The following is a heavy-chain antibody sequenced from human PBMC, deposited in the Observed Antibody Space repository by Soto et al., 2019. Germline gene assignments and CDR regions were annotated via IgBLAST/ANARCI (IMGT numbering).Heavy chain of an antibody. V-gene: IGHV3-23*01. CDR1: GFTFSSYA. CDR2: ISGSGGST. Sequence: GGSLRLSCAASGFTFSSYAMSWVRQAPGKGLEWVSAISGSGGSTYYADSVKGRFTISRDNSKNTLYLQMNSLRAEDTAVYYCAKDADYGFLPYNWFDPWGHGTLVTVSS. J-gene: IGHJ5*02. CDR3: AKDADYGFLPYNWFDP. D-gene: IGHD4-17*01.